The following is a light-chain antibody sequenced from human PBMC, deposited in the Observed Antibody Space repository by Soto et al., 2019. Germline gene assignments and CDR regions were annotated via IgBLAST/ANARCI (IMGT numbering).Light chain of an antibody. J-gene: IGKJ1*01. CDR1: QSVSNN. CDR2: DAY. CDR3: QQYNNWPPWT. V-gene: IGKV3D-15*01. Sequence: EIVWTQSPGTLSLSPGERATLSCRAIQSVSNNYLAWYQQKPGQAPRLLIFDAYNRATGIPGRFSGSGSGTEFTLTISSLQSEDFAVYYCQQYNNWPPWTFGQGTKVDIK.